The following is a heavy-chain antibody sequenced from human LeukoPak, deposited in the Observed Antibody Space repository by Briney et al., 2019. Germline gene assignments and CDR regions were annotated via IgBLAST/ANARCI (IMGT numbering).Heavy chain of an antibody. D-gene: IGHD6-13*01. V-gene: IGHV3-11*04. CDR3: ARDLVQQAYFDY. J-gene: IGHJ4*02. CDR2: ISSSGSTI. CDR1: GFTFSDYY. Sequence: PGGSLRLSCAAYGFTFSDYYMSWIRQAPGKGLEWVSYISSSGSTIYYADSAKGRFTISRANAKNSLYLQMNSLRAEDTAVYYCARDLVQQAYFDYWGQGTLVTVSS.